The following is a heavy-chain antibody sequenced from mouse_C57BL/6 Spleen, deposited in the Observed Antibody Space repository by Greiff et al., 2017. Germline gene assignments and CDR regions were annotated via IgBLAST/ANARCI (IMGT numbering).Heavy chain of an antibody. CDR1: GYTFTGYW. V-gene: IGHV1-9*01. D-gene: IGHD2-3*01. CDR2: ILPGSGST. J-gene: IGHJ4*01. Sequence: VQLQQSGAELMKPGASVTLSCKATGYTFTGYWIEWVKQRPGHGLEWIGEILPGSGSTNYNEKFKGKATVTADTSSTTAYLQLRSLTTEDAAIYDCARSEFYDDYLRAKGCRGQGTTVSAAS. CDR3: ARSEFYDDYLRAKGC.